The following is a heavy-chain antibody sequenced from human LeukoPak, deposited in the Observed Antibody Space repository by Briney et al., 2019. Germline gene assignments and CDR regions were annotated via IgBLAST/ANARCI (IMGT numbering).Heavy chain of an antibody. Sequence: SETLSLTCTVSGGSISSYYWSWIRQPPGKGLEWIGYIYYSGSTNCNPSLKSRVTTSVDTSKNQFSLKLSSVTAADTAVYYCARQSYSGSYYYYYYMDVWGKGTTVTVSS. CDR3: ARQSYSGSYYYYYYMDV. CDR1: GGSISSYY. J-gene: IGHJ6*03. CDR2: IYYSGST. V-gene: IGHV4-59*08. D-gene: IGHD1-26*01.